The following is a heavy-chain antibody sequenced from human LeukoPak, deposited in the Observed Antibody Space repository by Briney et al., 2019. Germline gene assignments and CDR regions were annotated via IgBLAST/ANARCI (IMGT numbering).Heavy chain of an antibody. CDR2: VRPEGTTT. J-gene: IGHJ4*02. CDR3: ARDLDWILFDY. CDR1: GSTFSTYW. Sequence: GGSLRLSCAASGSTFSTYWMHWVRQAPGKGLVWVSRVRPEGTTTAYADSVKGRFTISRDNAKNTLFLQMNSLSAEDTAVYYCARDLDWILFDYWGQGTLVTVSS. V-gene: IGHV3-74*03. D-gene: IGHD3-9*01.